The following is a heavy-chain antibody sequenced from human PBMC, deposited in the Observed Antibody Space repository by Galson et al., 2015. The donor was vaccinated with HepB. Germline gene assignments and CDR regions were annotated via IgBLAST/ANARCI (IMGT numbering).Heavy chain of an antibody. D-gene: IGHD3-22*01. J-gene: IGHJ3*02. CDR2: INPNSGGT. V-gene: IGHV1-2*06. CDR3: ARDLHAIVPFDI. Sequence: SVKVSCKASGYTFTGYYMHWVRQAPGQGLEWMGRINPNSGGTNYAQKFQGRVTMTRDTSISTAYMELSRLRSDDTAVYYCARDLHAIVPFDIWGQGTMVTVSS. CDR1: GYTFTGYY.